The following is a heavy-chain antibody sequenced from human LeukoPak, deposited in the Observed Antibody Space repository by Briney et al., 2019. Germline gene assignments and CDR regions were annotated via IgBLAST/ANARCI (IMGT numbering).Heavy chain of an antibody. J-gene: IGHJ4*02. CDR3: AIRWYYDFWSRYYTED. D-gene: IGHD3-3*01. CDR1: GGSFSGYY. V-gene: IGHV4-34*01. CDR2: INHSGST. Sequence: SETLSLTCAVYGGSFSGYYWSWIRQPPGKGLEWIGEINHSGSTNYNPSLKSRVTISVDTSKNQFSLKLSSVTAADTAVYYCAIRWYYDFWSRYYTEDWGQRNLATVSS.